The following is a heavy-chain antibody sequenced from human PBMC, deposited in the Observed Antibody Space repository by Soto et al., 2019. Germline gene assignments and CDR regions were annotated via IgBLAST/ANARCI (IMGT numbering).Heavy chain of an antibody. CDR1: GRSFSATY. V-gene: IGHV4-34*01. J-gene: IGHJ4*02. Sequence: PSETLSLTCAVYGRSFSATYWTWIRQPPGKGLEWIGEINHRGSTNYSPSLKNRVTISVDNSKNTLYLQMNSLRAEDTAIYYCAKDNFPVTRCFDYWGQGTLVTVSS. D-gene: IGHD1-1*01. CDR2: INHRGST. CDR3: AKDNFPVTRCFDY.